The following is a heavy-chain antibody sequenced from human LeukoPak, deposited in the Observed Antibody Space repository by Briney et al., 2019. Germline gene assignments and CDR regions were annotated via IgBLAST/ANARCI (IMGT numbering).Heavy chain of an antibody. J-gene: IGHJ3*02. CDR3: AREAMIVVVANAFDI. Sequence: SETLSLTCAVYGGSFSGYYWSWIRQPPGKGLEWIGEINHSGSTNYNPSLKSRVTISVDTSKNQFSLKLSSVTAADTAVYYCAREAMIVVVANAFDIWGQGTMVTVSS. D-gene: IGHD3-22*01. CDR2: INHSGST. V-gene: IGHV4-34*01. CDR1: GGSFSGYY.